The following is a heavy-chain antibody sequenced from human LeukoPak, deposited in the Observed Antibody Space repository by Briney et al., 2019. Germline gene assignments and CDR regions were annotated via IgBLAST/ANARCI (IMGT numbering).Heavy chain of an antibody. CDR3: ARSLPRPSKYSTNWFDAFYI. D-gene: IGHD7-27*01. CDR1: GDSISSASSY. J-gene: IGHJ3*02. CDR2: IHYSGSP. V-gene: IGHV4-39*01. Sequence: PSETLSRTCSVSGDSISSASSYWGWIRQPPGKGLEWIGSIHYSGSPYHNPSLKSRVIVSVDPSKNQFSLNLTSVTAADTAVYYCARSLPRPSKYSTNWFDAFYIWGHGTLLTVSS.